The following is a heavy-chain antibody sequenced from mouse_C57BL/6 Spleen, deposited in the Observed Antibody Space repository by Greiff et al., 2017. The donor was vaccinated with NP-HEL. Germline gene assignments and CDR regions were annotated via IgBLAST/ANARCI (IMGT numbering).Heavy chain of an antibody. CDR1: GYSFTSYY. Sequence: VQVVESGPELVKPGASVKISCKASGYSFTSYYIHWVKQRPGQGLEWIGWIYPGSGNTKYNEKFKGKATLTADTSSSTAYMQLSSLTSEDSAVYYCARPTTVVATVDYWGQGTTLTVSS. CDR3: ARPTTVVATVDY. V-gene: IGHV1-66*01. D-gene: IGHD1-1*01. J-gene: IGHJ2*01. CDR2: IYPGSGNT.